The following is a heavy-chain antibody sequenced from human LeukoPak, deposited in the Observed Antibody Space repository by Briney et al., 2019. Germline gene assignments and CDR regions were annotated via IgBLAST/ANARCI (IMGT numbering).Heavy chain of an antibody. D-gene: IGHD2-2*01. J-gene: IGHJ4*02. Sequence: GESLKISCKGSGYSFTSYWIGWVRQMPGKGLEWMGIIYPGDSDTRYNPSFQGQVTISADKSISTAYLQWSSLKASDTAMYYCARHSYCSSTSCYPLDYWGQGTLVTVSS. CDR2: IYPGDSDT. CDR1: GYSFTSYW. V-gene: IGHV5-51*01. CDR3: ARHSYCSSTSCYPLDY.